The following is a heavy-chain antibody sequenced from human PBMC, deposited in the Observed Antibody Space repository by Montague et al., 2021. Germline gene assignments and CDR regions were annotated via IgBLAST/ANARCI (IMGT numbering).Heavy chain of an antibody. D-gene: IGHD2-15*01. V-gene: IGHV4-39*01. CDR2: IYYTGAT. J-gene: IGHJ5*02. CDR1: GGSISSASYY. CDR3: ARSLYCRGGSCYSGFDP. Sequence: SETLSLTCTVSGGSISSASYYWGWIRQPPGKELEFIGVIYYTGATYHNPSLKSRVTVSMDTSKNQFSLKLSSVTAADTAVYYCARSLYCRGGSCYSGFDPWGQGTLVTASS.